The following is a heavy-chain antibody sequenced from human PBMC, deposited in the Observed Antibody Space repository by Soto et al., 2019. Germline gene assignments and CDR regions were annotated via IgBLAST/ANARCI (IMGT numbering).Heavy chain of an antibody. CDR3: VKARGAAATLNWFDP. CDR2: IYYSGST. J-gene: IGHJ5*02. D-gene: IGHD2-15*01. Sequence: PSETLSLTCTVSGGSISSYYWNWIRQPPGKGLEWIGYIYYSGSTNYNPSLKSRVTISVDTSKNQFSLKLSSVTAADTAVYYCVKARGAAATLNWFDPWGQGTLVTVSS. CDR1: GGSISSYY. V-gene: IGHV4-59*01.